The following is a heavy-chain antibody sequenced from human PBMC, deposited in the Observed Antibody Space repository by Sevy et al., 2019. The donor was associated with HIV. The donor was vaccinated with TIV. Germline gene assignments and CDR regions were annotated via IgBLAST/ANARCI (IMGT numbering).Heavy chain of an antibody. CDR3: ARDPSSGYDFSYYFDY. V-gene: IGHV3-11*01. D-gene: IGHD5-12*01. CDR1: GFTFSDYY. CDR2: ISSSGTAI. Sequence: GGSLRLSCAASGFTFSDYYMSWIRQAPGKGLEWVSYISSSGTAIYYADSVKGRFTISRDNAKKALYLQMNSLRADDTAMYYCARDPSSGYDFSYYFDYWGQGTLVTVSS. J-gene: IGHJ4*02.